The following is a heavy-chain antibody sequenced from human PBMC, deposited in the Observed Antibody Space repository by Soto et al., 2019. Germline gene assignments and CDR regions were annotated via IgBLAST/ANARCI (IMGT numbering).Heavy chain of an antibody. D-gene: IGHD3-10*01. CDR3: ASSYGAGYRAFDY. Sequence: QVQLVQSGAEVKRPGSSVKVSCKASGDTFNFYSINWVRQAPGLGLEWMGRVNPIVSMSNYAQKVQGRVTRPADKSTRTADIELSTLRSEDTAIYYCASSYGAGYRAFDYWGQGALITVSS. V-gene: IGHV1-69*02. CDR1: GDTFNFYS. J-gene: IGHJ4*02. CDR2: VNPIVSMS.